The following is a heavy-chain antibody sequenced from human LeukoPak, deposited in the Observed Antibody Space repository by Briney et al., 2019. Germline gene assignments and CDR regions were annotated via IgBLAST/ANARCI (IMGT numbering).Heavy chain of an antibody. Sequence: GGSLRLSCAASGFTFSSYWMSWVRQAPGKGLEWVANIKQDGSEKYYVDSVKGRFTISRDNAKNSLYLQMNSLRAEDTAVYYCARGRGFDDFWSGYLNWFDPWGQGTLVTVSS. CDR2: IKQDGSEK. V-gene: IGHV3-7*01. D-gene: IGHD3-3*01. J-gene: IGHJ5*02. CDR1: GFTFSSYW. CDR3: ARGRGFDDFWSGYLNWFDP.